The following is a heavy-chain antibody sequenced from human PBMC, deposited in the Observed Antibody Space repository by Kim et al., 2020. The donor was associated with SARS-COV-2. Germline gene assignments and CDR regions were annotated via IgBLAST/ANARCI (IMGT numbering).Heavy chain of an antibody. CDR2: IGTAGDT. CDR1: GFTFSSYD. V-gene: IGHV3-13*01. CDR3: ARGPPTMVRGVLRVPQDAFDI. Sequence: GGSLRLSCAASGFTFSSYDMHWVRQATGKGLEWVSAIGTAGDTYYPGSVKGRFTISRENAKNSLYLQMNSLRAGDTAVYYCARGPPTMVRGVLRVPQDAFDIWGQGTMVTVSS. J-gene: IGHJ3*02. D-gene: IGHD3-10*01.